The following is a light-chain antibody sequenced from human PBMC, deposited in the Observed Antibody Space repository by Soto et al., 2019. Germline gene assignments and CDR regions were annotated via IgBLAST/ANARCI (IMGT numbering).Light chain of an antibody. CDR1: SNDVGIYKL. CDR3: CSYAGSNTYV. CDR2: EDS. J-gene: IGLJ1*01. V-gene: IGLV2-23*01. Sequence: QSVLTQPASVSGSPGQSITISCTGTSNDVGIYKLVSWYQQFPGKAPKLMIYEDSRWPSGVSDRFSGSKSVNTASLTISGLQAEDEADYYCCSYAGSNTYVFGSGTKLTVL.